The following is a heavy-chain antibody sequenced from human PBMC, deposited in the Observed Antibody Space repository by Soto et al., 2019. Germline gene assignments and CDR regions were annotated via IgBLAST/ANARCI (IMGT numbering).Heavy chain of an antibody. J-gene: IGHJ4*02. D-gene: IGHD2-2*01. CDR3: ARIYCSSTSCYDDFDY. V-gene: IGHV1-3*01. Sequence: VQLVQSGAEVKKPGASVKVSCKASGYTFTSYAMHWVRQAPGQRLEWMGWINAGNCNTKYSQKFQGRVTITRDTSASTAYMELSSLRSEDTAVYYCARIYCSSTSCYDDFDYWGQGTLVTVSS. CDR1: GYTFTSYA. CDR2: INAGNCNT.